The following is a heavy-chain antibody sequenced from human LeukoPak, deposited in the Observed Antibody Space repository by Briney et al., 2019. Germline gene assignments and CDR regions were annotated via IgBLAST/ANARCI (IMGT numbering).Heavy chain of an antibody. V-gene: IGHV3-23*01. CDR1: GLTFRTYA. CDR3: ARENSGSYYQFDC. Sequence: GGSLRLSCAASGLTFRTYAMSWVRQAPGKGLEWVSSISDSGGYTFYADSVKGRFTISRDNSKNTVYLQMNSPRPEDTAVYYCARENSGSYYQFDCWGQGTLVTVSS. J-gene: IGHJ4*02. CDR2: ISDSGGYT. D-gene: IGHD1-26*01.